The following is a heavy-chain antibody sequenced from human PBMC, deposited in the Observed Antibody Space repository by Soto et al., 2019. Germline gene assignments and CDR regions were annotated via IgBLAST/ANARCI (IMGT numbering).Heavy chain of an antibody. CDR2: FRESGGTT. V-gene: IGHV3-23*01. CDR1: GFGFTFSTSA. CDR3: AKDSHWAIISPNHDY. J-gene: IGHJ4*01. D-gene: IGHD2-2*01. Sequence: GGSLRLSCAASGFGFTFSTSAMSWVRQAPGKGLEWVSTFRESGGTTHYANSVKGRFTISRDTSKNMLYLQMNSLRAEDTAIYYCAKDSHWAIISPNHDYWGHGTLVTVS.